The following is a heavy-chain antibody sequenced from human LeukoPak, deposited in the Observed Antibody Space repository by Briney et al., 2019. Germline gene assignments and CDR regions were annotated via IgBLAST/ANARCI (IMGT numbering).Heavy chain of an antibody. Sequence: ASVKVSCKASGYTFTGYYMHWVRQAPGQGLEWMGWINPNSGGTNYAQKFQGRVTMTRNTSISTAYMELSSLRSEDTAVYYCARGHRGSGYTFDYWGQGTLVTVSS. CDR2: INPNSGGT. J-gene: IGHJ4*02. D-gene: IGHD3-22*01. CDR1: GYTFTGYY. V-gene: IGHV1-2*02. CDR3: ARGHRGSGYTFDY.